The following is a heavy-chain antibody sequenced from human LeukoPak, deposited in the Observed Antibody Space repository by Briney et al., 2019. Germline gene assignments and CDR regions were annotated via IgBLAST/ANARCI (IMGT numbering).Heavy chain of an antibody. Sequence: ASVKVSCKASGYSFTSHYMHWVRQAPGQGLEWLGLINPSGSSTLYAQKFQGRVTMTRDMSTTTDYMELSSLRSEDTAVYYCASTTGYSSSWYGAKYDNWFDPWGQGTLVTVSS. CDR2: INPSGSST. CDR1: GYSFTSHY. CDR3: ASTTGYSSSWYGAKYDNWFDP. V-gene: IGHV1-46*01. D-gene: IGHD6-13*01. J-gene: IGHJ5*02.